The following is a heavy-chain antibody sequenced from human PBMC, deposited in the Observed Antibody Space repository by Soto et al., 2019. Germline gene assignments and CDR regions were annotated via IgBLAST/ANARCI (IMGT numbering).Heavy chain of an antibody. CDR3: ARRPGPSRRGHGGMDV. V-gene: IGHV5-10-1*01. Sequence: EVQLVQSGAEVKKPGESLRISCKGSGYSFTSYWITWVRQMPGKGLEWMGRIDPSDSYTNYSPSFQGHVTISADKSISTASLQSSSLKASDTATYYCARRPGPSRRGHGGMDVWGQGPMVTVSS. CDR1: GYSFTSYW. CDR2: IDPSDSYT. J-gene: IGHJ6*02. D-gene: IGHD2-2*01.